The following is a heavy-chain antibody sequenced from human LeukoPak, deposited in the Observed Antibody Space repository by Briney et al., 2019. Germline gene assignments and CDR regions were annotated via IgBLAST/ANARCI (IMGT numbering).Heavy chain of an antibody. D-gene: IGHD3-22*01. Sequence: SVKVSCKASGGTFSSYAISWVRQAPGQGLEWMGGIIPIFGTANYAQKFQGRVTTTADESTSTAYMELSSLRSEDTAVYYCARNPPNYYDSSGSPYYFDYWGQGTLVTVSS. J-gene: IGHJ4*02. CDR2: IIPIFGTA. CDR3: ARNPPNYYDSSGSPYYFDY. V-gene: IGHV1-69*13. CDR1: GGTFSSYA.